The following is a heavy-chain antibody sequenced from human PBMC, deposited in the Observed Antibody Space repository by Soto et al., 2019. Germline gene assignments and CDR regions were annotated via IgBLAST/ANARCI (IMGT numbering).Heavy chain of an antibody. J-gene: IGHJ4*02. CDR1: GFTFSDYY. Sequence: PGGSLRLSCAASGFTFSDYYMSWFRQAPGKGLEWVSYISGSGSTIHDADSVKGRFTISRDNAKNSLYLQMNSLRDEDTAVYYCARLGSIAAAGTPGYWGQGTLVTVSS. CDR3: ARLGSIAAAGTPGY. V-gene: IGHV3-11*01. D-gene: IGHD6-13*01. CDR2: ISGSGSTI.